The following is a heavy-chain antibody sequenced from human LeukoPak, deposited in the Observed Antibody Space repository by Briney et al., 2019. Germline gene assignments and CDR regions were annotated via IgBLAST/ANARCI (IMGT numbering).Heavy chain of an antibody. CDR3: ARSIQLWLIADY. CDR1: GGSFSGYY. Sequence: SETLSLTCAVYGGSFSGYYWSWIRQPPGKGLEWIGEINHSGSTNYNPSLKSRVTISVDTSKNQFSLKLSSVTAADTAVYYCARSIQLWLIADYWGQGTLVTVSS. J-gene: IGHJ4*02. V-gene: IGHV4-34*01. D-gene: IGHD5-18*01. CDR2: INHSGST.